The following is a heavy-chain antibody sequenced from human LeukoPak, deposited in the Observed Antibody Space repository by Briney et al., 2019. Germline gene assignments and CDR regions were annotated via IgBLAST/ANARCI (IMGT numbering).Heavy chain of an antibody. J-gene: IGHJ4*02. CDR3: ARRLDTSMVRGGSFDY. Sequence: SETLSLTCTVSGGSISISSYYWGWVRQPPGKGLEWIGNIYYSGSTYYNPSLKSRVSISEDTSKNQFSLKLSSVTAADTAVYYCARRLDTSMVRGGSFDYWGQGILVTVSS. D-gene: IGHD5-18*01. CDR2: IYYSGST. V-gene: IGHV4-39*01. CDR1: GGSISISSYY.